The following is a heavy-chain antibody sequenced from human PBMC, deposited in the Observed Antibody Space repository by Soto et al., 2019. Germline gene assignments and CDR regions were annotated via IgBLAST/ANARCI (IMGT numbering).Heavy chain of an antibody. CDR2: INPNSGGT. J-gene: IGHJ6*02. CDR1: GYTFTGYY. D-gene: IGHD3-10*01. Sequence: GASVKVSCKASGYTFTGYYMHWVRRAPGQGLEWMGWINPNSGGTNYAQKFQGRVTMTRDTSISTAYMELSRLRSDDTAVYYCTRDGGPLGPGGMDVWGRGTTVTVSS. V-gene: IGHV1-2*02. CDR3: TRDGGPLGPGGMDV.